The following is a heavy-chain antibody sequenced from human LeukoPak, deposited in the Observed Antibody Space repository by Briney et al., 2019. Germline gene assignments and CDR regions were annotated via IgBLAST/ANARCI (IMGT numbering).Heavy chain of an antibody. V-gene: IGHV4-59*01. J-gene: IGHJ1*01. Sequence: SETLSLTCTVSGGSINSYYWSWIRQPPGRGLEWIGYIYYSGSTNYNPSLKSRVTISVDTSKNQFSLKLSSVTAADTAVYYCARGGVYYYDSSGLSRGDFQHWGQGTLVTVSS. CDR2: IYYSGST. CDR3: ARGGVYYYDSSGLSRGDFQH. CDR1: GGSINSYY. D-gene: IGHD3-22*01.